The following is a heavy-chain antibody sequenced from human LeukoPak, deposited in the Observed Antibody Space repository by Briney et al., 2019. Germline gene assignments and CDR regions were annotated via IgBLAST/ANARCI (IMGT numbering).Heavy chain of an antibody. J-gene: IGHJ3*02. V-gene: IGHV4-61*02. Sequence: QASETLSLTCTVSGGSISSGSYYWSWIRQPAGKGLEWIGRIYTSGSTNYNPSLKSRVTISVDTSKNQFSLKLSSVTAADTAVYYCARGTPWGINAFDIWGQGTMVTVSS. D-gene: IGHD3-16*01. CDR2: IYTSGST. CDR3: ARGTPWGINAFDI. CDR1: GGSISSGSYY.